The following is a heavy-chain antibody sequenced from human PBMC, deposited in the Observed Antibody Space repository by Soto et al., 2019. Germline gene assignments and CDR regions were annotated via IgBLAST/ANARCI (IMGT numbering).Heavy chain of an antibody. CDR3: ARDVGATGD. Sequence: QVQLEQSVAEVKKPGASVKVSCKASGYTFTSYAMHWVRQAPGQRLEWMGWINAGNGNTKYSQKFQGRVTITRDTSESTAYMELSSLRSEDTAVYYSARDVGATGDWGQGTLVTVSS. J-gene: IGHJ4*02. V-gene: IGHV1-3*01. CDR1: GYTFTSYA. CDR2: INAGNGNT. D-gene: IGHD1-26*01.